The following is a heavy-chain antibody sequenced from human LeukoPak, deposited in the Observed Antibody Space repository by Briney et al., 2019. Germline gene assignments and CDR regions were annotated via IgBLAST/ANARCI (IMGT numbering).Heavy chain of an antibody. Sequence: ASVKVSCKASGYTFTSYGISWVRQAPGQGLEWMGWISAYNGNTNYAQKLQGRVTMTTDTSTSTAYMELRSLRSEDTAVYYCARDRGTMVRGTIWGRDYYYYYMDVWGKGTTVTVSS. CDR1: GYTFTSYG. V-gene: IGHV1-18*01. J-gene: IGHJ6*03. CDR2: ISAYNGNT. D-gene: IGHD3-10*01. CDR3: ARDRGTMVRGTIWGRDYYYYYMDV.